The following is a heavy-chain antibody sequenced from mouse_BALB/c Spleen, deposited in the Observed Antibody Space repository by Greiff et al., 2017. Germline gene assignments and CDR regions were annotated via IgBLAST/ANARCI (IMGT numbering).Heavy chain of an antibody. Sequence: QVHVKQSGAELVKPGASVKLSCKASGYTFTSYYMYWVKQRPGQGLEWIGEINPSNGGTNFNEKFKSKATLTVDKSSSTAYMQLSSLTSEDSAVYYCTLYYRYDGFAYWGQGTLVTVSA. V-gene: IGHV1S81*02. CDR3: TLYYRYDGFAY. CDR2: INPSNGGT. CDR1: GYTFTSYY. D-gene: IGHD2-14*01. J-gene: IGHJ3*01.